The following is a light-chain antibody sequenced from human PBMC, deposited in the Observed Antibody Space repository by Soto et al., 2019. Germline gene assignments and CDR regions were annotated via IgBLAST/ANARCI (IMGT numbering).Light chain of an antibody. CDR2: EGS. V-gene: IGLV2-23*01. J-gene: IGLJ2*01. CDR3: CSYAGSSTVV. Sequence: QSALTQPASVSGSPGQSITISCTGTSSAVGSYNLVSWYQQHPGKAPKLMIYEGSKRPSGVSNRFSGSKSGNTASLTISGLQDEDEADYYCCSYAGSSTVVFGGGTKLTVL. CDR1: SSAVGSYNL.